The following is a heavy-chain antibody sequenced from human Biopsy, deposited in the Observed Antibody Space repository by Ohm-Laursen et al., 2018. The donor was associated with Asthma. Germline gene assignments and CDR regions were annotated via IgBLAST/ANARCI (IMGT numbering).Heavy chain of an antibody. Sequence: SETLSLTCPVSYGSITSGGYYWTWVRQPPGKGLEWIGEMYHRGTPKYNPSLKSRVTISLDKSKNQFSLNLFSVTAADTAVYYCARAQDYYDSRGYYRSFDYWGQGTLVTVSS. D-gene: IGHD3-22*01. CDR3: ARAQDYYDSRGYYRSFDY. CDR1: YGSITSGGYY. J-gene: IGHJ4*02. CDR2: MYHRGTP. V-gene: IGHV4-61*08.